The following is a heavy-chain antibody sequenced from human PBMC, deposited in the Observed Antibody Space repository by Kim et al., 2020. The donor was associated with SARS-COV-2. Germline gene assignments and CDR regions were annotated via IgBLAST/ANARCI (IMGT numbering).Heavy chain of an antibody. D-gene: IGHD3-16*02. Sequence: SETLSLTCTVSGGSISSGGYYWSWIRQHPGKSLEWIGYINYSGSTYYNPSLKSRVTISVDTSKNQFSLKLSSVTAADTAVYYCARALTMITFGGVIVDAFEIWCQETMVTVSS. J-gene: IGHJ3*02. V-gene: IGHV4-31*03. CDR2: INYSGST. CDR1: GGSISSGGYY. CDR3: ARALTMITFGGVIVDAFEI.